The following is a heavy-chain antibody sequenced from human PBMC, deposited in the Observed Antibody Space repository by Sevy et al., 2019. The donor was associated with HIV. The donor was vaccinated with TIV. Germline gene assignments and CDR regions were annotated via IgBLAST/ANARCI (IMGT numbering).Heavy chain of an antibody. D-gene: IGHD1-1*01. CDR3: TTGTGVGFQH. J-gene: IGHJ1*01. CDR1: GFTFSKAW. V-gene: IGHV3-15*01. CDR2: IKRKTDGGTT. Sequence: GGSLRLSCAASGFTFSKAWMSWVRQAPGKGLEWVGRIKRKTDGGTTDYPAPVKGRFTISRDDSTNTLSVQMYSLKIDDTAVYYCTTGTGVGFQHWGQGTLVTVSS.